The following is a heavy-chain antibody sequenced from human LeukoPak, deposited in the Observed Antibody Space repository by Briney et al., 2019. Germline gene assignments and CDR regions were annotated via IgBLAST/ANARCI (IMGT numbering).Heavy chain of an antibody. CDR3: ARASPVGSGYYYFDY. CDR1: GGTFISYT. D-gene: IGHD3-22*01. CDR2: IIPILGIA. J-gene: IGHJ4*02. Sequence: GASVTVSFTASGGTFISYTISWVRQAPGQGLEWMGRIIPILGIANYAQKFQGRVTITADKSTSTAYMELSSLRSEDTAVYYCARASPVGSGYYYFDYWGQGTLVTVSS. V-gene: IGHV1-69*02.